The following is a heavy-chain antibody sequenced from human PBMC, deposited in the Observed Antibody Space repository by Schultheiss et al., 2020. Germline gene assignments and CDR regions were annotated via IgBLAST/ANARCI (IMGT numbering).Heavy chain of an antibody. CDR1: GGSISSSDYS. V-gene: IGHV4-30-2*01. Sequence: SETLSLTCAVSGGSISSSDYSWSWIRQPPGKGLEWIGYIYHSGSTNYNPSLKSRVTISVDTSKNQFSLKLSSVTAADTAVYYCARADYIWGSYRKIYFDYWGQGTLVTVSS. CDR2: IYHSGST. J-gene: IGHJ4*02. CDR3: ARADYIWGSYRKIYFDY. D-gene: IGHD3-16*02.